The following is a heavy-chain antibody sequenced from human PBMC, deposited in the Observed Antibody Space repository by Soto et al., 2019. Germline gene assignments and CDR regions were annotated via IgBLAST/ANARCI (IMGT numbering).Heavy chain of an antibody. D-gene: IGHD2-8*02. CDR1: GFICSSYD. CDR3: AKATATGGGAFDL. Sequence: GGSLRLSCAASGFICSSYDMSWVRQAPGKGLEWVSTILVDGRTFYVDSGKGRFTISRDSSQNTVYLQMNSLTAGDTALYYCAKATATGGGAFDLCGQVTMVTVSS. CDR2: ILVDGRT. J-gene: IGHJ3*01. V-gene: IGHV3-23*01.